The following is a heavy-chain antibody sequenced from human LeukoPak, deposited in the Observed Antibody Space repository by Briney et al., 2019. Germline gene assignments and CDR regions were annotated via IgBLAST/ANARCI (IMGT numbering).Heavy chain of an antibody. J-gene: IGHJ4*03. CDR2: ISAYNGNT. CDR3: ARTLGYCSSTSCLMGGIAAAHFDY. CDR1: GYTFTSYG. Sequence: ALVKVSCKASGYTFTSYGISWVRQAPGQGLEWMGWISAYNGNTNYAQKLQGRVTMTTDTSTSTAYMELRSLRSDDTAVYYCARTLGYCSSTSCLMGGIAAAHFDYWGQGTMVTVSS. V-gene: IGHV1-18*01. D-gene: IGHD2-2*01.